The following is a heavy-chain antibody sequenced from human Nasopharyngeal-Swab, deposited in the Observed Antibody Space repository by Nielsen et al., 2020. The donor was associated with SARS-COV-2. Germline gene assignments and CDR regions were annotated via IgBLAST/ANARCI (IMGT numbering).Heavy chain of an antibody. CDR2: IRYSGDT. V-gene: IGHV4-30-4*01. J-gene: IGHJ5*02. D-gene: IGHD3-22*01. CDR3: AREYYYDSATPNWFDP. Sequence: SETLSLTCTVSGGSFTNGDYYWTWLRQSPGKGLEWLGYIRYSGDTLYNPSLKSRLTISVDTSKKQFYLKLNSVTAADTAVYFCAREYYYDSATPNWFDPWGQGTLVTVSS. CDR1: GGSFTNGDYY.